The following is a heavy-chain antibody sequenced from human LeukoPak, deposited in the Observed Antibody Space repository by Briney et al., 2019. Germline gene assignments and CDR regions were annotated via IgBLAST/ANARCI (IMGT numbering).Heavy chain of an antibody. CDR1: GYIFTNYG. J-gene: IGHJ6*02. D-gene: IGHD1-26*01. CDR2: IYPGDSAT. CDR3: ARRDVGKVDV. Sequence: PGEPLKISCQVSGYIFTNYGIGWARQKPGKGLEWMVLIYPGDSATRYTPSFQGQVTISANKSIGTAYLQWSSLKASDSAMYYCARRDVGKVDVWGQGTTVTVS. V-gene: IGHV5-51*01.